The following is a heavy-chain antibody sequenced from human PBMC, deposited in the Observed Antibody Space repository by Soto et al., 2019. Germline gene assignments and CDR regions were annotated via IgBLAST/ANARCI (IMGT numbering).Heavy chain of an antibody. CDR3: AKDPGHYDILTGRGKYSGFDY. Sequence: EVQLLESGGGLVQPGGSLRLSCAAPGSPFTSYAMSWVPQAPGKGLEWVSAISGSGGSTYYADSVKGRFTISRDNSKNTLYLQMNSLRAEDTAVYYCAKDPGHYDILTGRGKYSGFDYWGQGTLVTVSS. CDR2: ISGSGGST. D-gene: IGHD3-9*01. V-gene: IGHV3-23*01. J-gene: IGHJ4*02. CDR1: GSPFTSYA.